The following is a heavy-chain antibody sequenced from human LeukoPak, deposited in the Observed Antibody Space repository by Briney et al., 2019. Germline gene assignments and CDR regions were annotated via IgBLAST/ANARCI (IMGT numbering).Heavy chain of an antibody. V-gene: IGHV1-46*01. CDR2: INPSGGST. J-gene: IGHJ4*02. CDR1: GYTFTGYY. CDR3: ARPCGYSSSWYYC. Sequence: EASVKVSCKASGYTFTGYYMHWVRQAPGHGLEWMGIINPSGGSTSYAQKFHVRVTMTRDMSTSTVYMELSSLRSEDTAVYYCARPCGYSSSWYYCWGQGTLVTVSS. D-gene: IGHD6-13*01.